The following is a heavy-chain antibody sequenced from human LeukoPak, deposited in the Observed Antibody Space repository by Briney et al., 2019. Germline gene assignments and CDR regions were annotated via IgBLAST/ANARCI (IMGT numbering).Heavy chain of an antibody. Sequence: GGSLRLSCAASGFTFSGYAMGWVRQAPGKGLEWVSAITASGGNTYYADSVKGRFTISRDNSKNTLYLRVNSLRAEDTAVYYCAKGNGYSYGRYYFDHWGQGTLVPVSS. CDR2: ITASGGNT. V-gene: IGHV3-23*01. CDR1: GFTFSGYA. D-gene: IGHD5-18*01. CDR3: AKGNGYSYGRYYFDH. J-gene: IGHJ4*02.